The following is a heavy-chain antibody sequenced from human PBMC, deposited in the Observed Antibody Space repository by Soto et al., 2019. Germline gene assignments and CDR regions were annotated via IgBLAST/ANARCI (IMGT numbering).Heavy chain of an antibody. D-gene: IGHD4-17*01. Sequence: SVKVSCKASGGTFSSYAISWVRQAPGQGLEWMGGIIPIFGTANYAQKFQGRVTITADESTSTAYMELSSLRSEDTAVYYCAGTLRWDYYYGMDVWGQGTTVTVSS. V-gene: IGHV1-69*13. CDR1: GGTFSSYA. CDR2: IIPIFGTA. CDR3: AGTLRWDYYYGMDV. J-gene: IGHJ6*02.